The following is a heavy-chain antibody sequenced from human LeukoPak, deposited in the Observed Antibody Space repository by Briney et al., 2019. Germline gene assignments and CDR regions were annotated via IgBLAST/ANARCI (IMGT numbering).Heavy chain of an antibody. Sequence: SETLSLTCAVSGYSISSGYYWGWIRQPPGKGLEWIGSIYHSGSTYYNPSLKSRVTISVDTSKNQFSLKLSSVTAADTAVYYCARDFPPRGGGKTFDYWGQGTLVTVSS. CDR1: GYSISSGYY. V-gene: IGHV4-38-2*02. CDR3: ARDFPPRGGGKTFDY. D-gene: IGHD2-15*01. CDR2: IYHSGST. J-gene: IGHJ4*02.